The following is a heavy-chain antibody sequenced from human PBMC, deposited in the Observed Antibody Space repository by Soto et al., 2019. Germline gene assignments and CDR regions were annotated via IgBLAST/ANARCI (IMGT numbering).Heavy chain of an antibody. J-gene: IGHJ4*02. V-gene: IGHV3-21*01. D-gene: IGHD3-10*01. Sequence: EVQLVESGGGLVKPGGSLRLSCAASGFTFSSYSMNWVRQAPGKGLEWVSSIHGTSGYIHYAHSVQGRFTISRDNAKNTLYLRMNRLRAEDTAVYYCARDTNFFASGSGVDNWGQGTLVTVSS. CDR2: IHGTSGYI. CDR1: GFTFSSYS. CDR3: ARDTNFFASGSGVDN.